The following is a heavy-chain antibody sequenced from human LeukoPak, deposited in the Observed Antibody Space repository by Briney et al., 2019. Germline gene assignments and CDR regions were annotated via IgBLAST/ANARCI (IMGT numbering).Heavy chain of an antibody. J-gene: IGHJ4*02. CDR2: INPNSGGT. Sequence: ASVKVSCKASGYAFTGYYMHWVRQAPGQGLEWVGWINPNSGGTNYAQKFQGRVTMTRDTSISTAYMELSRLRSDDTAVYYCARDFWEWEPPDYWGQGTLVTVSS. CDR3: ARDFWEWEPPDY. D-gene: IGHD1-26*01. CDR1: GYAFTGYY. V-gene: IGHV1-2*02.